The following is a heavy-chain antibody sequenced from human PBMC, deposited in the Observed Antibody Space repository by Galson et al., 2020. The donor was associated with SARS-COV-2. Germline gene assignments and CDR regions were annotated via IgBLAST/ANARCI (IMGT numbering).Heavy chain of an antibody. J-gene: IGHJ6*04. CDR3: AREEYYYDSSGYYSHSMDV. D-gene: IGHD3-22*01. CDR1: GFTFSRYS. Sequence: GGSLRLSCAASGFTFSRYSMNWVRQAPGKGLEWVSYISSSSSTIYYADSVKGRFTISRDNAKNSLYLQMNSLRAEDTAVYYCAREEYYYDSSGYYSHSMDVWGKGTTVTVSS. V-gene: IGHV3-48*01. CDR2: ISSSSSTI.